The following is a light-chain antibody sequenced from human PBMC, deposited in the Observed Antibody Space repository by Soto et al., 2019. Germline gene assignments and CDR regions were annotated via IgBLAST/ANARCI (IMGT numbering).Light chain of an antibody. CDR3: QQYGSAPRIT. J-gene: IGKJ5*01. V-gene: IGKV3-20*01. CDR1: QSVSSSY. Sequence: VLPKSSGPLSLSPGERATLSCRASQSVSSSYLAWYQQKPGQAPRLLIYGASSRATGIPDRFSGSGSGTDFTLTISRLEPEDFAVYYCQQYGSAPRITFGQGTRLEIK. CDR2: GAS.